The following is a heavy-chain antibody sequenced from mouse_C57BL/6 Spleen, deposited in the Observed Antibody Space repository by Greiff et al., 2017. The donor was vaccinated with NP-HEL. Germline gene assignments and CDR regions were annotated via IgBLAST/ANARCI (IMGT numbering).Heavy chain of an antibody. J-gene: IGHJ2*01. V-gene: IGHV1-18*01. CDR3: ARAGGSSYRSYFDY. CDR1: GYTFTDYN. Sequence: EVQLQQSGPELVKPGASVKIPCKASGYTFTDYNMDWVKQSHGKSLEWIGDINPNNGGTIYNQKFKGKATLTVDKSSSTAYMELRSLTSEDTAVYYCARAGGSSYRSYFDYWGQGTTLTVSS. CDR2: INPNNGGT. D-gene: IGHD1-1*01.